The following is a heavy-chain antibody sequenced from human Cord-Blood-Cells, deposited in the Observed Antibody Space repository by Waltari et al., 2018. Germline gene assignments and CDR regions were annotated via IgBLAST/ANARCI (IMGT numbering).Heavy chain of an antibody. D-gene: IGHD7-27*01. Sequence: QVQLVQSGAEVKKPGASVKVSCKASGYTFTSYYMHWVRQAPGQGLEWMGISNPSGGRTSYAQKFQGRVTMTRDTSTSTVYMELSSLRSEDTAVYYCARDSGDRAFDIWGQGTMVTVSS. CDR1: GYTFTSYY. CDR3: ARDSGDRAFDI. CDR2: SNPSGGRT. J-gene: IGHJ3*02. V-gene: IGHV1-46*01.